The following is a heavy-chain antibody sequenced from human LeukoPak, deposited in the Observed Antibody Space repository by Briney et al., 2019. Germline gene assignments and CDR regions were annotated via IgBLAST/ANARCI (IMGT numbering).Heavy chain of an antibody. V-gene: IGHV4-34*01. J-gene: IGHJ4*02. CDR3: ASVPPGAKYCSSTSCLRGYFDY. Sequence: SETLSLTCAVYGGSFSGYYWSWIRQPPGKGLEWIGEINHSGSTNYNPSLKSRVTISVDTSKNQFSLKLSSVTAADTAVYYCASVPPGAKYCSSTSCLRGYFDYWGQGALVTVSS. D-gene: IGHD2-2*01. CDR2: INHSGST. CDR1: GGSFSGYY.